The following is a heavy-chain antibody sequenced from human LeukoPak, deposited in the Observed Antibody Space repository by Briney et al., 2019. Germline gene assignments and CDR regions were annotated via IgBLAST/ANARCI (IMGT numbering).Heavy chain of an antibody. CDR2: ISYDGSNK. J-gene: IGHJ4*02. CDR1: GLTFSSYG. D-gene: IGHD5-18*01. CDR3: ALTYRGYSYGPIDY. V-gene: IGHV3-30*03. Sequence: PGRSLRLSCAASGLTFSSYGIHWVRQAPGKGLEWVAVISYDGSNKYYADSVKGRFTISRDNSKNTLYLQMNSLRAEDTAVYYCALTYRGYSYGPIDYWGQGTLVTVSS.